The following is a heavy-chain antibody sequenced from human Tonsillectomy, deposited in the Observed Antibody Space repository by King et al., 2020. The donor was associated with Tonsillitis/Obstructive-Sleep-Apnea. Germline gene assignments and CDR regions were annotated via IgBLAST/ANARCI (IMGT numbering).Heavy chain of an antibody. J-gene: IGHJ3*02. CDR3: ARDRDCSSTSCYNAFDI. CDR1: GFTFSTYA. CDR2: ISYDGSNK. D-gene: IGHD2-2*02. Sequence: VQLVESGGGVVQPGMSLSLSCAASGFTFSTYAMHWVRQAPGTGLEWVAVISYDGSNKYYADSVKGRFTISRDNSKNMLYLQMNSLRTADTAVYYCARDRDCSSTSCYNAFDIWGQGSMVTVSS. V-gene: IGHV3-30*04.